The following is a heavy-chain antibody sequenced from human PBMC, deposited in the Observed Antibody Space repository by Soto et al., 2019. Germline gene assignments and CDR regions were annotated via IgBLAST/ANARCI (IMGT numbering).Heavy chain of an antibody. Sequence: ALPLSCVGSGLALGIRAMTWGRQPPGAGLEWVSTRTDTGGDAKYADSVRGRFVIARANSKKALYVKMASLPAEDSALYYCARGSRDSYPGTRIFDFWGRGTLATVSS. V-gene: IGHV3-23*01. CDR2: RTDTGGDA. CDR3: ARGSRDSYPGTRIFDF. D-gene: IGHD3-10*01. J-gene: IGHJ4*02. CDR1: GLALGIRA.